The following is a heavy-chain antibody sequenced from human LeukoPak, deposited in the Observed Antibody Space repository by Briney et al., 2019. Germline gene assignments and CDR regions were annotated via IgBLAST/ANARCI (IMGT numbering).Heavy chain of an antibody. Sequence: GSLRLSCAASGLTFSSFWMSWVRQAPGKGLEWVANIKQDGSEKYYVDSVKGRFTISRDNAENSLYLQMNSLRAEDTAVYYCARDTYYDFWSGYYTSDYWGQGTLVTLSS. J-gene: IGHJ4*02. D-gene: IGHD3-3*01. CDR3: ARDTYYDFWSGYYTSDY. CDR2: IKQDGSEK. V-gene: IGHV3-7*01. CDR1: GLTFSSFW.